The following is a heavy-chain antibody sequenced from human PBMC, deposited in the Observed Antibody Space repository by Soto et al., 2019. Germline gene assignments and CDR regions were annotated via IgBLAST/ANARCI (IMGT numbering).Heavy chain of an antibody. Sequence: QVQLVESGGGVVQPGRSLRLSCAASGFTFSSYGMHWVRQAPGKGLEWVAVIWYDGSNKYYADSVKGRFTISRDNSKNTLYLQMNSLRAEDTAVYYCAREDNKGFGELWGYYGMDVWGQGTTVTVSS. CDR3: AREDNKGFGELWGYYGMDV. CDR1: GFTFSSYG. CDR2: IWYDGSNK. J-gene: IGHJ6*02. V-gene: IGHV3-33*01. D-gene: IGHD3-10*01.